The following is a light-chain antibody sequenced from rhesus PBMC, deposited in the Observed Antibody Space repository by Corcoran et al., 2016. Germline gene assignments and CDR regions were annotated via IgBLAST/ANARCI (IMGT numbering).Light chain of an antibody. CDR2: EVS. V-gene: IGLV2-32*02. Sequence: QAALTQPRSVSGSPGQSVTISCTGTSSDIGGYNYVSWYQQHPGTAPKLMIYEVSQRPSGVSDRFSGSKSGNTASLTISGLQAEDEADYYCSSYAGSNTFIFGAGTRLTVL. CDR1: SSDIGGYNY. J-gene: IGLJ1*01. CDR3: SSYAGSNTFI.